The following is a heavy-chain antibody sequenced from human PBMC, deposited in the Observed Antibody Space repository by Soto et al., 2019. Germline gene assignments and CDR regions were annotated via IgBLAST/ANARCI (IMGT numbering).Heavy chain of an antibody. J-gene: IGHJ5*02. CDR2: IYYSGSI. CDR3: ARGPKNWNSRFDP. Sequence: SETLSLTCTVSGGSISSYYWSWIRQPPGKGLEWIGYIYYSGSINYNPSLKSRVTISVDTSKNQFSLKLSSVTAADTAVYYCARGPKNWNSRFDPWGQGTLVTVSS. D-gene: IGHD1-7*01. CDR1: GGSISSYY. V-gene: IGHV4-59*01.